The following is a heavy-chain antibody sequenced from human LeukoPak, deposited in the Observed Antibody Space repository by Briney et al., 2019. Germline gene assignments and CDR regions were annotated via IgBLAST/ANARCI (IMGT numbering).Heavy chain of an antibody. CDR3: VRTYDENPLGWFDP. CDR1: GFTFSSYA. D-gene: IGHD5-12*01. CDR2: ISSDGGSP. J-gene: IGHJ5*02. Sequence: GGSLRLSCSASGFTFSSYAMHWVRQAPGKGLEYVSAISSDGGSPYYADSVKGRFTVSRGNSKNTLYLHMSSLRPEDTAVYYCVRTYDENPLGWFDPWGQGTLVTVSS. V-gene: IGHV3-64D*09.